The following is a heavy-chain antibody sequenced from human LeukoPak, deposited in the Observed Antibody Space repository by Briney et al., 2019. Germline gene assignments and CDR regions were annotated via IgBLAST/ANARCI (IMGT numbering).Heavy chain of an antibody. CDR3: ARGRGSYSFDY. Sequence: ASVKVSCKASGYTFTGYYMYWVRQAPGQGLEWMGWINPNSGVTNYAQKFQGRVTMTRDTSISTAYMGVSSLRSDDTAVYFCARGRGSYSFDYWGQGTLVTVSS. D-gene: IGHD3-16*01. V-gene: IGHV1-2*02. J-gene: IGHJ4*02. CDR2: INPNSGVT. CDR1: GYTFTGYY.